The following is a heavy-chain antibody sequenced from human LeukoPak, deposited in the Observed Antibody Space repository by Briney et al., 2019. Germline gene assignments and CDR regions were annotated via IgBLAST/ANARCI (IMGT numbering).Heavy chain of an antibody. CDR3: AREGYSHDAFDI. V-gene: IGHV3-11*01. CDR2: ISSSADTM. J-gene: IGHJ3*02. Sequence: KPGGSLRLSCAASGFTFRDYYMSWIRQAPGKGLEWISYISSSADTMYYADSVKGRFTISRDNAKNSLYLQMNSLRAEDTALYYCAREGYSHDAFDIWGQGTMVTVSS. D-gene: IGHD2-15*01. CDR1: GFTFRDYY.